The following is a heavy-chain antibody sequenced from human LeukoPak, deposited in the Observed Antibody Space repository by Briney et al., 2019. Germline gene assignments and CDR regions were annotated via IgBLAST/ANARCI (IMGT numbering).Heavy chain of an antibody. V-gene: IGHV4-59*01. CDR1: GGSISSYC. J-gene: IGHJ4*02. CDR3: ARVNYYGSGGQFDY. CDR2: IHYSGST. Sequence: RSSETLSLTCTVSGGSISSYCWSWIRKPPGKGLEWIGYIHYSGSTNYNPSLKSRVTISVDTSKNQFSLKLSSVTAADTAVYYCARVNYYGSGGQFDYWGQGTLVTVSS. D-gene: IGHD3-10*01.